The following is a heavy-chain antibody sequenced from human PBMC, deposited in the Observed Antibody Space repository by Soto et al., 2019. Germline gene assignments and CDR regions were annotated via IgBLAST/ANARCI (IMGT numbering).Heavy chain of an antibody. J-gene: IGHJ6*02. Sequence: KTSETLSLTCAVYGGSFSGYYWSWIRQPPGKGLEWIGEINHSGSTNYNPSLKSRVTISVDTSKNQFSLKLSSVTAADTAVYYCARGRSSSSWRYYYYYYGMDVWGQGTTVTAP. V-gene: IGHV4-34*01. CDR1: GGSFSGYY. D-gene: IGHD6-13*01. CDR3: ARGRSSSSWRYYYYYYGMDV. CDR2: INHSGST.